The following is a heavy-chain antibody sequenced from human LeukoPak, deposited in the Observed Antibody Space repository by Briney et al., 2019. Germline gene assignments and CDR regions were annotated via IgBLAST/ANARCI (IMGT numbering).Heavy chain of an antibody. CDR3: ARAGTWQQLTEDYYYMDV. CDR1: GFTFSSYE. CDR2: ISSSGSTI. Sequence: PGGSLRLSCAASGFTFSSYEMNWVRQAPGKGLEWVSYISSSGSTIYYADSVKGRFTISRDNAKNSLYLQMNSLRAEDTAVYYCARAGTWQQLTEDYYYMDVWGKGTTVTISS. D-gene: IGHD6-13*01. V-gene: IGHV3-48*03. J-gene: IGHJ6*03.